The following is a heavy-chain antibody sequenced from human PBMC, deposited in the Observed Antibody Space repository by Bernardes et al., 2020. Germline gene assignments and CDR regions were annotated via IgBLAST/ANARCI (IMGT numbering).Heavy chain of an antibody. CDR2: IYYSGST. J-gene: IGHJ4*02. Sequence: SETLSLTCTVSGGSVSSGSYYWSWIRQPPGKGLEWIGYIYYSGSTNYNPSLKSRVTISVDTSKNQFSLKLSSVTAADTAVYYCASALDSSGYYNDYWGQGTLVTVSS. D-gene: IGHD3-22*01. CDR3: ASALDSSGYYNDY. V-gene: IGHV4-61*01. CDR1: GGSVSSGSYY.